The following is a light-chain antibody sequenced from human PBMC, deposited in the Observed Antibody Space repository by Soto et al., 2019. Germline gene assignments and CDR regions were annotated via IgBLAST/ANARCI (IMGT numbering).Light chain of an antibody. CDR3: SSHTSGSTRV. V-gene: IGLV2-14*01. J-gene: IGLJ1*01. Sequence: QSVLTQPASVSGSPGQSIAISCTGTSGDVGGYDYVSWYQQHPDKAPKLMIYEVTKRPSWVSNRFSGSKSGNTASLTISGLQPEDEADYYCSSHTSGSTRVFGCGTKVTVL. CDR1: SGDVGGYDY. CDR2: EVT.